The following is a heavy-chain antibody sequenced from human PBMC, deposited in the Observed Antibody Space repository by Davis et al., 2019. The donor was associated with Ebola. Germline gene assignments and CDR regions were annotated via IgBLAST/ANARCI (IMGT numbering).Heavy chain of an antibody. V-gene: IGHV1-69*13. CDR1: GDTLISYA. Sequence: AASVKVSCKASGDTLISYAISWVRQAPGQGLEWMGGIIPIFGTVNYAQKSQGRVTITADESTSTAYMELSSLRYEDTAVYFCARTSIVGTTTTASDIWGQGTMVTVSS. J-gene: IGHJ3*02. CDR3: ARTSIVGTTTTASDI. D-gene: IGHD1-26*01. CDR2: IIPIFGTV.